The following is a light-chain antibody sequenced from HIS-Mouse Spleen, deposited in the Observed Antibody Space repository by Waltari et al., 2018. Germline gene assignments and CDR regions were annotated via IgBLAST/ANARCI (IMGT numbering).Light chain of an antibody. Sequence: QSALTQPASVSGSPGQSITISCTGTSSDVGGYNSVSWYQQHPGKAPKLMIYDVSTRPSGVSNRFSGSKSGNTASLTISGLQAEDEADYYCSSYTSSSTEVFGGGTKLTVL. J-gene: IGLJ2*01. CDR2: DVS. V-gene: IGLV2-14*03. CDR1: SSDVGGYNS. CDR3: SSYTSSSTEV.